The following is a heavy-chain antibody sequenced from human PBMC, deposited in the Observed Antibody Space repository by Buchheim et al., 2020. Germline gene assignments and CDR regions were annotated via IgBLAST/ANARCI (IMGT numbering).Heavy chain of an antibody. J-gene: IGHJ4*02. CDR3: VRASRSWYDFDF. Sequence: EVQLVESGGGLVQPGGSLRLSCAASEFTISNYDMNWVRQTTGKSLEWVSAIGIAGDTYYSGSMKGRFTISRQNAKNSLYFQMNSLRVGDTAVYYCVRASRSWYDFDFWGPGTL. CDR1: EFTISNYD. D-gene: IGHD6-13*01. V-gene: IGHV3-13*04. CDR2: IGIAGDT.